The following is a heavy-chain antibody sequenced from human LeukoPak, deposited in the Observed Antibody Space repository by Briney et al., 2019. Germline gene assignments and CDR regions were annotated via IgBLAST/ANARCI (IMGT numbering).Heavy chain of an antibody. J-gene: IGHJ4*02. CDR3: ARDQAAAGTGYFDY. D-gene: IGHD6-13*01. V-gene: IGHV3-30*04. CDR2: ISYDGSNK. Sequence: GGSLRLSCAASGFTFSSYAMHWVRQASGKGLEWVAVISYDGSNKYYADSVKGRFTISRDNSKNTLYLQMNSLRAEDTAVYYCARDQAAAGTGYFDYWGQGTLVTVSS. CDR1: GFTFSSYA.